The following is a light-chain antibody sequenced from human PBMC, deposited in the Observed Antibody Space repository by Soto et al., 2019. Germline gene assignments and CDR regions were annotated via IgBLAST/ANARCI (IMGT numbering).Light chain of an antibody. J-gene: IGLJ1*01. V-gene: IGLV2-14*03. CDR2: DVS. CDR3: SSYTTSNTRQIV. CDR1: SSDVGGYNY. Sequence: QSVLTQPASVSGSHGQSITISCTGTSSDVGGYNYVSWYQHHPGEAPKLMIYDVSNRPSGVSNRFSGSKSGNTASLTISGLQPEDEADYYCSSYTTSNTRQIVFGTGTKVTVL.